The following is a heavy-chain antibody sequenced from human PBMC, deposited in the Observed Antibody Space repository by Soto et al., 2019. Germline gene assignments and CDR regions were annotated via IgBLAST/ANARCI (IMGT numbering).Heavy chain of an antibody. CDR3: ARVGITIFGVVIFNGSAP. V-gene: IGHV4-34*01. D-gene: IGHD3-3*01. CDR1: GGSFSGYY. CDR2: INHSGST. Sequence: PSETLSLTCAVYGGSFSGYYWSWIRQPPGKGLEWIGEINHSGSTNYNPSLKSRVTISVDTSKNQFSLKLSSVTAADTAVYYCARVGITIFGVVIFNGSAPWGQGTLVTVPS. J-gene: IGHJ5*02.